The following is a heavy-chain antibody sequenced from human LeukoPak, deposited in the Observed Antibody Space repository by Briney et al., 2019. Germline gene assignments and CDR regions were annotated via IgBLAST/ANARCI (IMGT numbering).Heavy chain of an antibody. V-gene: IGHV4-61*08. J-gene: IGHJ4*02. Sequence: SETLSLTCTVSGGSISTGGYYWSWIRQPPGKGLEWIGYIYHSGSTNYNPSLKSRVTISVDTSKNQFSLKLSSVTAADTAVYYCARVGPSYFDYWGQGTLVTVSS. CDR3: ARVGPSYFDY. CDR2: IYHSGST. CDR1: GGSISTGGYY.